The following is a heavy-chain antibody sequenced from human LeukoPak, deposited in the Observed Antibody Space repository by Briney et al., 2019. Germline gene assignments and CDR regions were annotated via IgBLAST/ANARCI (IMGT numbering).Heavy chain of an antibody. D-gene: IGHD3-22*01. CDR2: IYDSGTT. Sequence: PSETLSLTCAVSGYSISSGYYWGWIRQSPEKGLEWIGSIYDSGTTYYNPSLKSRVTISIDTSKNQFSLNLNSVTAADTAVYYCAWKYYYDSSGYFYVDQWGQGILVPVSS. CDR1: GYSISSGYY. J-gene: IGHJ4*02. CDR3: AWKYYYDSSGYFYVDQ. V-gene: IGHV4-38-2*01.